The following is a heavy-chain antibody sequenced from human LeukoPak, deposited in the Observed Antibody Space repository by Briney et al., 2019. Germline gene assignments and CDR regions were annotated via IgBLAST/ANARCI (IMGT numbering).Heavy chain of an antibody. Sequence: PGGSLRLSCVASGFTFSSYAMSWVRQAPGKGLEWVSAISGSGGSTYYADYVKGRFTISRDNSKNTLYLQMNSLRAEDTAVYYCAKVGSVVQGVTPLDYWGQGTLVTVSS. CDR3: AKVGSVVQGVTPLDY. V-gene: IGHV3-23*01. D-gene: IGHD3-10*01. J-gene: IGHJ4*02. CDR1: GFTFSSYA. CDR2: ISGSGGST.